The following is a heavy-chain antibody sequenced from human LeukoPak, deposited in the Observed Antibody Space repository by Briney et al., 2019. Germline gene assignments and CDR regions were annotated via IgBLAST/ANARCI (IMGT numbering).Heavy chain of an antibody. J-gene: IGHJ5*02. CDR1: GGTISSYA. D-gene: IGHD6-6*01. CDR3: AREYSSSSSWFDP. CDR2: IIPIFGTA. V-gene: IGHV1-69*05. Sequence: GSSVKVSCKASGGTISSYAISWVRQAPGQGLEWMGGIIPIFGTANYAQKFQGRVTITTDESTSTAYMELSSLRSEDTAVYYCAREYSSSSSWFDPWGQGTLVTVSS.